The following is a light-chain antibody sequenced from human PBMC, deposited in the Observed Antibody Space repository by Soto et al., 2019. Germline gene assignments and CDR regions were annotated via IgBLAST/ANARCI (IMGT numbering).Light chain of an antibody. J-gene: IGKJ2*01. Sequence: DIQMTQSPSTLSASVGDRVTMTCRACQSINTWLAWYQQKPGRAPNLVIYRASTLESGVPSRFSGSGSGTEFTLTISSLQPDDFATYYCQQYTGYVYTFGPGTKVDIK. CDR3: QQYTGYVYT. V-gene: IGKV1-5*03. CDR1: QSINTW. CDR2: RAS.